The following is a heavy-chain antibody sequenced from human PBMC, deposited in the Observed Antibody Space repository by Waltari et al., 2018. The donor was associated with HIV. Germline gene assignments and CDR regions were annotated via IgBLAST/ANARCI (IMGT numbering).Heavy chain of an antibody. Sequence: QVQLQESGPGFVKPSETLSLICNVSGGSITSSDPFCGWIRQSPELTPGWVGSALYTRRPDLFTGQFFAKSSLKSRVALSVDTSKNQVSLRLTSVTAADTGLYYCVRHAAEFRPDFGWILAGVFEPWGLGTQVIVS. CDR3: VRHAAEFRPDFGWILAGVFEP. CDR1: GGSITSSDPF. V-gene: IGHV4-39*01. J-gene: IGHJ1*01. CDR2: ALYTRRPDLFTGQF. D-gene: IGHD6-19*01.